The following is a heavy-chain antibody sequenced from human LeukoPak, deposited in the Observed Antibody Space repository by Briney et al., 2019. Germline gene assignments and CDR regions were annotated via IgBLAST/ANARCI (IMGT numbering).Heavy chain of an antibody. V-gene: IGHV3-9*01. J-gene: IGHJ4*02. CDR2: ISWNSGSI. CDR3: AKGLIAYGSYLYYFDY. D-gene: IGHD1-26*01. CDR1: GFTFDDYA. Sequence: PGGSLRLSCAASGFTFDDYAMHWVRQAPGKGLEWVSGISWNSGSIGYADSVKGRFTISRDNAKNSLYLQMNSLRAEDTALYYCAKGLIAYGSYLYYFDYWGQGTLVTVSS.